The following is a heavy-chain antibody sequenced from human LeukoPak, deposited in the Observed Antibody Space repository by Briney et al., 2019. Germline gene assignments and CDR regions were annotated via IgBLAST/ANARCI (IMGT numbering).Heavy chain of an antibody. CDR1: GGTFSSYA. CDR2: IIPIFGTA. J-gene: IGHJ4*02. V-gene: IGHV1-69*13. CDR3: ARDWYYYDSSGYLDY. Sequence: SVKVSCKASGGTFSSYAISWVRQAPGQGLEWMGGIIPIFGTANYAQKFQGRVTITADESTSTAYMELSSLRSEDTAVYYCARDWYYYDSSGYLDYWGQGTLVTVSS. D-gene: IGHD3-22*01.